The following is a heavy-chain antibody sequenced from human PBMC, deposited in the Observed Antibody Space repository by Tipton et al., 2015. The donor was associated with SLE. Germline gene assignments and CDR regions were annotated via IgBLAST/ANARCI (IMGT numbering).Heavy chain of an antibody. D-gene: IGHD6-19*01. CDR1: GGSISSTSFY. CDR3: ARDGGGWYFYYYGMDV. J-gene: IGHJ6*02. CDR2: IYYSGST. V-gene: IGHV4-39*07. Sequence: TLSLTCTVSGGSISSTSFYWGCIRQPPGKGLEWIGSIYYSGSTYYNPSLKSRVTISVDTSKNQFSLKLSSVTAADTAVYYRARDGGGWYFYYYGMDVWGQGTTVTVSS.